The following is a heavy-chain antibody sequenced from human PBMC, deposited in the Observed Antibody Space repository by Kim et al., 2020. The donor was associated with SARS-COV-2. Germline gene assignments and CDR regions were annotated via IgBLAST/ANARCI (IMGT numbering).Heavy chain of an antibody. CDR3: TAEIVGATTENY. V-gene: IGHV3-15*01. J-gene: IGHJ4*02. D-gene: IGHD1-26*01. CDR1: GFTFSNAW. Sequence: GGSLRLFCAASGFTFSNAWMSWVRQAPGKGLEWVGRIKSKTDGGTTDYAAPVKGRFTISRDDSKNTLYLQMNSLKTEDTAVYYCTAEIVGATTENYWGQGTLVTVSS. CDR2: IKSKTDGGTT.